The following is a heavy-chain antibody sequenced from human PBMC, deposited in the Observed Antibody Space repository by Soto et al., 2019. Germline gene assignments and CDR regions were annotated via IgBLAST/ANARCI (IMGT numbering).Heavy chain of an antibody. J-gene: IGHJ4*02. D-gene: IGHD3-10*01. CDR3: AKSSYYYGSGPNPFDY. CDR2: ISGSGGST. V-gene: IGHV3-23*01. Sequence: GGSLRLSCAASGFTFCSYAMSWGRQAPGKGLEWVSAISGSGGSTYYADSVKGRFTISRDNSKNTLYLQMNSLRAEDTAVYYCAKSSYYYGSGPNPFDYWGQGTLVTVS. CDR1: GFTFCSYA.